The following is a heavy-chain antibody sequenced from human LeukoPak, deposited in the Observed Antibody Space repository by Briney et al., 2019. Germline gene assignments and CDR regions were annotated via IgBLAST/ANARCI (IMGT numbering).Heavy chain of an antibody. CDR1: GGSFSGYY. CDR2: INHSGST. CDR3: ARGPPLGYGDYSPSDY. V-gene: IGHV4-34*01. J-gene: IGHJ4*02. D-gene: IGHD4-17*01. Sequence: SETLSLTCAVYGGSFSGYYWSWIRQPPVKVLEWIGEINHSGSTNYNPSLKSRVTISVDTSKNQFSLKLSSVTAADTAVYYCARGPPLGYGDYSPSDYWGQGTLVTVAS.